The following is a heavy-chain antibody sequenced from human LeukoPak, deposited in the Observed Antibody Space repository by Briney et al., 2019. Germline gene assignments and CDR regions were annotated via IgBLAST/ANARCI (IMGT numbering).Heavy chain of an antibody. CDR2: IYYSGST. CDR1: GGSISSGGYY. V-gene: IGHV4-31*03. Sequence: SETLSLTCTVSGGSISSGGYYWSWIRQHPGKGLEWIGYIYYSGSTYYNPSLKSRVTISVDTSKNQFSLKLSSVTAADTAVYYCARGYCSGGSCFSGFDAFDIWGQGTMVTVSS. J-gene: IGHJ3*02. D-gene: IGHD2-15*01. CDR3: ARGYCSGGSCFSGFDAFDI.